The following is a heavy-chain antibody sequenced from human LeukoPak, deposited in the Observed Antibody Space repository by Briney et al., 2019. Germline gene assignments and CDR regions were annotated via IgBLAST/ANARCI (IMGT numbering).Heavy chain of an antibody. Sequence: GGSLRLSCAASGFTFSSYSMNWVRQAPGKGLEWVSSISSSSSYIYYADSVKGRFTISRDNAKNSLYLQMNSLRAEDTAVYYCARDKGYSYGCYYGMDVWGQGTTVTVSS. J-gene: IGHJ6*02. CDR2: ISSSSSYI. CDR3: ARDKGYSYGCYYGMDV. D-gene: IGHD5-18*01. CDR1: GFTFSSYS. V-gene: IGHV3-21*01.